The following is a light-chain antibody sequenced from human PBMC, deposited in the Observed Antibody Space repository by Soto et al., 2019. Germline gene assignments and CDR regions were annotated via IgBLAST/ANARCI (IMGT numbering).Light chain of an antibody. J-gene: IGLJ2*01. CDR1: SSNIGSNY. CDR2: ANS. V-gene: IGLV1-47*01. Sequence: QSLLTQTPSASGTPGQRVTISCSGSSSNIGSNYVYWYRQLPGTAPKLLIYANSQRPSGVPDRFSGSKSGTSASLAISGLRSEDEADYYCATWDDSLRGVVFGGGTKVTVL. CDR3: ATWDDSLRGVV.